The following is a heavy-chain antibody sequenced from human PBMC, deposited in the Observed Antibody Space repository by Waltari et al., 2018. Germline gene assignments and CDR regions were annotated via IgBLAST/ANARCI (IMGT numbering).Heavy chain of an antibody. V-gene: IGHV3-7*01. CDR3: ARDLVATPP. CDR2: IQQNGSEK. CDR1: ELPLSRSW. D-gene: IGHD2-21*02. Sequence: EVQLVESGGDLVQPGGSLRLSCAAAELPLSRSWMTWVRQAPGKGLEWVGNIQQNGSEKWYADSVRGRFTISRDNAMNSLYLQMNSLRVEDTAVYYCARDLVATPPWGQGTLVTVSS. J-gene: IGHJ5*02.